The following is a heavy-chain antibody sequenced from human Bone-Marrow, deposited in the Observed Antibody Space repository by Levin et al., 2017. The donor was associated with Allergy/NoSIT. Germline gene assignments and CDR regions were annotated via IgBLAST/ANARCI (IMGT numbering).Heavy chain of an antibody. CDR3: APNRGGLPNGWFDP. CDR1: GFTFSSYA. J-gene: IGHJ5*02. D-gene: IGHD1-14*01. V-gene: IGHV3-23*01. CDR2: ISGSGGST. Sequence: GGSLRLSCAASGFTFSSYAMSWVRQAPGKGLEWVSAISGSGGSTYYADSVKGRFTISRDNSKNTLYLQMNSLRAEDTAVYYCAPNRGGLPNGWFDPWGQGTLVTVSS.